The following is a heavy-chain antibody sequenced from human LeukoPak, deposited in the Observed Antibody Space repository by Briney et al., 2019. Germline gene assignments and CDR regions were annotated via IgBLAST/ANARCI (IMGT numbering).Heavy chain of an antibody. D-gene: IGHD3-3*01. V-gene: IGHV4-34*01. CDR3: ARRNYDFWSGYYPTSYYYYYMDV. Sequence: SETLSLTCAVLGGSFSADYWSWLRQPPGKGLELIVKINHSGSSNNNPSLKSRVTISVDTSENRLSLKVTYVTDADTAVYYCARRNYDFWSGYYPTSYYYYYMDVWGKGTTVTVSS. CDR1: GGSFSADY. J-gene: IGHJ6*03. CDR2: INHSGSS.